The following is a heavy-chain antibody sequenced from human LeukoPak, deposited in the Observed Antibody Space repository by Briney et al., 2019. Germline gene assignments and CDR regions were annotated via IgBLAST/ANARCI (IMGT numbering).Heavy chain of an antibody. CDR2: INPNSGGT. D-gene: IGHD6-13*01. CDR1: GYTFTGYY. J-gene: IGHJ6*02. CDR3: ARGSSSWRTYYYYYGMDV. V-gene: IGHV1-2*06. Sequence: GASVKVSCKASGYTFTGYYMHWVRQAPGQGLEWMGRINPNSGGTNYAQKFQGRVTMTRDTSISTAYMKLSRLRSDDTAVYYCARGSSSWRTYYYYYGMDVWGQGTTVTVSS.